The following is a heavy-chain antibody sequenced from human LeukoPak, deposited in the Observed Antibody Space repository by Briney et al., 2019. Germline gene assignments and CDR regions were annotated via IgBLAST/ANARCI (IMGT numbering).Heavy chain of an antibody. CDR1: GFTFSRDW. Sequence: GGSLRLSCAASGFTFSRDWMSWVRQAPGEGREWVANIMQDVSEKYYVDSVKGRFTISRDNAKNSAYLQMNSLRAEDAAVYYCARERSSGWYFDYWRQATLVSVS. V-gene: IGHV3-7*01. CDR2: IMQDVSEK. D-gene: IGHD6-19*01. CDR3: ARERSSGWYFDY. J-gene: IGHJ4*02.